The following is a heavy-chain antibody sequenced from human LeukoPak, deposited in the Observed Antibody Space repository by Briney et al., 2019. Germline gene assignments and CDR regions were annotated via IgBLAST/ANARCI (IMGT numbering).Heavy chain of an antibody. J-gene: IGHJ3*02. Sequence: SDTLSLTCTVSGGSISSGGYYWSWIRQPPGKGLEWIGYIYHSGSAYYNPSLKSRVTISVDRSKNQFSLKLSSVTAADTAVYSCARLWVVPAAMGAFDIWGQGTMVTVSS. CDR3: ARLWVVPAAMGAFDI. D-gene: IGHD2-2*01. CDR1: GGSISSGGYY. CDR2: IYHSGSA. V-gene: IGHV4-30-2*01.